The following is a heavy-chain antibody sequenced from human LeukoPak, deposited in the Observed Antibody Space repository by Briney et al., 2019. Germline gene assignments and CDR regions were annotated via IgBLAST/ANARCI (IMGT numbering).Heavy chain of an antibody. J-gene: IGHJ4*02. Sequence: GGSLRLSCAASGFTFSSYWMHWVRQAPGKGLVWVSRINSDGSSTSYADSVKGRFTISRDNAKNTLYLQMNSLRAEGTAVYYCACIAVAGPTHYWGQGTLVTVSS. V-gene: IGHV3-74*01. CDR3: ACIAVAGPTHY. CDR1: GFTFSSYW. CDR2: INSDGSST. D-gene: IGHD6-19*01.